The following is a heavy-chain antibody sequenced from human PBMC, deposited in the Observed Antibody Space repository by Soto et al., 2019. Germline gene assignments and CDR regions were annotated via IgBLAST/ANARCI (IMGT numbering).Heavy chain of an antibody. CDR2: ISYSGGT. V-gene: IGHV4-59*01. Sequence: SATLSLTCTVTGSSISSYYWSWIRQSPGKGLEWIGYISYSGGTNYNPSLRGRVTISLDTSKNQFSLKLNSLTAEDTAMYYCARGERLGLDYWGQGTLVS. CDR3: ARGERLGLDY. CDR1: GSSISSYY. J-gene: IGHJ4*02. D-gene: IGHD6-19*01.